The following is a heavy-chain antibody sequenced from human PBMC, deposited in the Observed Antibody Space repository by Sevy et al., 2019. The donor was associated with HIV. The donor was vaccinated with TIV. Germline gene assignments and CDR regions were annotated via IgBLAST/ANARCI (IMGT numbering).Heavy chain of an antibody. Sequence: GGSLRLSCEGSGFIFNSYWMSWVRQAPGKGLEWVANIKEDGSEENYVDSVKGRFTISRDNAKNSVYLEMNSLRVVDTAVYFCASEYSFAAFFDYWGHGTRVTVSS. CDR1: GFIFNSYW. J-gene: IGHJ4*01. D-gene: IGHD5-12*01. V-gene: IGHV3-7*01. CDR3: ASEYSFAAFFDY. CDR2: IKEDGSEE.